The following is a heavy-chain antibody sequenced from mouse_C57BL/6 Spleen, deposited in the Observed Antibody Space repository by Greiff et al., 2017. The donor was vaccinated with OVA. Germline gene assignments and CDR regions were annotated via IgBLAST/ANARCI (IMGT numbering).Heavy chain of an antibody. Sequence: EVKLVESGAELVRPGASVKLSCTASGFNIKDDYMHWVKQRPEQGLEWIGWIDPENGDTEYASKFQGKATITADTSSNTAYLQLSSLTSEDTAVYYCTALPFTTVVAPGFAYWGQGTLVTVSA. CDR3: TALPFTTVVAPGFAY. D-gene: IGHD1-1*01. CDR2: IDPENGDT. CDR1: GFNIKDDY. J-gene: IGHJ3*01. V-gene: IGHV14-4*01.